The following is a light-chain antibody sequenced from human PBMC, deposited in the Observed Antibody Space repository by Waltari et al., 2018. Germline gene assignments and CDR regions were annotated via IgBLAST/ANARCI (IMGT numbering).Light chain of an antibody. Sequence: QSVLTQPHSASDTPGQRVTISCSGSSSNIGSTYVYWYQHPPGTAPKLLIYRNNQRPSGVPDRFSGSKSGTSASLAISGLRSEDEADYYCAAWDDSLSGPVFGGGTKLTVL. CDR1: SSNIGSTY. CDR2: RNN. J-gene: IGLJ2*01. V-gene: IGLV1-47*01. CDR3: AAWDDSLSGPV.